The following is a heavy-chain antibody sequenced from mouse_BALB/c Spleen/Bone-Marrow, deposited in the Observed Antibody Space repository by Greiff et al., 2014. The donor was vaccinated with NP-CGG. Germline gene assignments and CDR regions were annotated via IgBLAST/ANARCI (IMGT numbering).Heavy chain of an antibody. CDR2: IYPSTGYT. CDR1: GYTFTSYW. CDR3: ARVYYGYFFAY. Sequence: VHLVESGAELAKPGASVKMSCKASGYTFTSYWMHWVKQRPGQGLEWIGYIYPSTGYTDYNQKFKDKATLTADKSSSTAYMQLSSLTSEDSAVYYCARVYYGYFFAYWGQGTLVTVSA. D-gene: IGHD1-2*01. V-gene: IGHV1-7*01. J-gene: IGHJ3*01.